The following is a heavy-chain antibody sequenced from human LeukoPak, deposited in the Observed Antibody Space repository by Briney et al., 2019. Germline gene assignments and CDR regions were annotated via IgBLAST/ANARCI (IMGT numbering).Heavy chain of an antibody. V-gene: IGHV1-18*01. CDR2: ISAYNGNT. Sequence: ASVKVSCKASGYTFTSYGISWVRQAPGQGLEWMGWISAYNGNTNYAQNFQGRVTMTTDTSTSTAYMELRSLRSDDTAVYYCAGGSWIQLTADAFDIWGQGTMVTVSS. CDR1: GYTFTSYG. J-gene: IGHJ3*02. CDR3: AGGSWIQLTADAFDI. D-gene: IGHD5-18*01.